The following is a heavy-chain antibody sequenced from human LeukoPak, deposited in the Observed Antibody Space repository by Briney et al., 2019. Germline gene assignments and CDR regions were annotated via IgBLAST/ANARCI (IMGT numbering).Heavy chain of an antibody. CDR2: IYSGGST. CDR1: GFTVSSNY. J-gene: IGHJ4*02. CDR3: ARVRFLSLTPYYFDY. D-gene: IGHD2-15*01. V-gene: IGHV3-66*01. Sequence: GGSLRLSCAASGFTVSSNYMSWVRQAPGKGLEWVSVIYSGGSTYYADSVKGRFTISRDNSKNTLYLQMNSLRAEDTAVYYCARVRFLSLTPYYFDYWGQGTLVTVSS.